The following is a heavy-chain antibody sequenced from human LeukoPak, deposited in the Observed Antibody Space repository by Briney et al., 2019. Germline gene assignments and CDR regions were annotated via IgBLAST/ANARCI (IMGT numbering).Heavy chain of an antibody. D-gene: IGHD3-16*01. Sequence: GGSLRLSCAASGFTFSSYGMHWVRQAPGKGLEWVAVIWYDGSNKYYADSVKGRFTISRDNSKNTLYLQMNSLRAEDTAVYYCTQGVSPVDYWGQGTLVTVSS. CDR3: TQGVSPVDY. CDR2: IWYDGSNK. J-gene: IGHJ4*02. V-gene: IGHV3-33*01. CDR1: GFTFSSYG.